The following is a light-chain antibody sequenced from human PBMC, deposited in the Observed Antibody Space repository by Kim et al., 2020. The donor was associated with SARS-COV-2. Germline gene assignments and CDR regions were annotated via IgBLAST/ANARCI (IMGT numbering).Light chain of an antibody. CDR2: GAS. J-gene: IGKJ2*01. CDR3: QQYGSSPLGT. Sequence: EIVLTQSPGTLSLSPGERATLSCRASQSVSSSYLAWYQQKPCQAPRLLIYGASSRATGIPDRFSGSGSGTDFTLTISRLEPEDFAVYYCQQYGSSPLGTFGQGTKLEI. CDR1: QSVSSSY. V-gene: IGKV3-20*01.